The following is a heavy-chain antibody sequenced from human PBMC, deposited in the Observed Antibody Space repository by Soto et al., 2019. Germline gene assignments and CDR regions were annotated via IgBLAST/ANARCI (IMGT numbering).Heavy chain of an antibody. D-gene: IGHD2-8*01. CDR1: GDSISNFY. Sequence: KTSETLSLTCTVSGDSISNFYWSWIRQPTGKGLESLGRISARGRTNYNPSLQSRVAMSLDTSKNQFSLRLTSLSAADTAVYFCARGMGRYFDLWGRGTLVTVS. CDR3: ARGMGRYFDL. CDR2: ISARGRT. V-gene: IGHV4-4*07. J-gene: IGHJ2*01.